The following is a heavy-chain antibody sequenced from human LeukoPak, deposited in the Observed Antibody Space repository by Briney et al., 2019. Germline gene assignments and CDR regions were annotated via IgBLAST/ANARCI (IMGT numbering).Heavy chain of an antibody. Sequence: ASVKVSCKASGYTFTSYYMHWVRQAPGQGLEWMGIINPSGGSTSYAQKFQGRVTMTRDMSTSTVYMELSSLRSEDTAVYYCARDRQLGGTAGYSSENWFDPWGQGTLVTVSS. J-gene: IGHJ5*02. D-gene: IGHD6-19*01. CDR3: ARDRQLGGTAGYSSENWFDP. V-gene: IGHV1-46*01. CDR2: INPSGGST. CDR1: GYTFTSYY.